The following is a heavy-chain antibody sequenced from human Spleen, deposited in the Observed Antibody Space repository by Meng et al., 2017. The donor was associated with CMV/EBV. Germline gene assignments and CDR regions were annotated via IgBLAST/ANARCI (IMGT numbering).Heavy chain of an antibody. D-gene: IGHD2-2*01. CDR3: ARSSSSTSPITY. Sequence: VKVSCKASGGTFSSYTISWVRQAPGQGLEWMGRIIPILGIANYAQKFQGRVTITADKSTSTAYMELSSLRSEDTAVYYCARSSSSTSPITYWGQGTLVTVSS. J-gene: IGHJ4*02. CDR2: IIPILGIA. V-gene: IGHV1-69*02. CDR1: GGTFSSYT.